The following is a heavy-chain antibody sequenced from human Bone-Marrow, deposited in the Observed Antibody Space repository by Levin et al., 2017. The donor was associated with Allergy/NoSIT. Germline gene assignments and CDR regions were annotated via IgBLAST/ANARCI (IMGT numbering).Heavy chain of an antibody. CDR1: GYIFNSYA. CDR2: ISVYFGNT. J-gene: IGHJ4*02. Sequence: GESLKISCKASGYIFNSYAITWVRQAPGQGLVWMGWISVYFGNTKYAEKVQDRVNMTIDTSTQTAYMELRSLISDDTAVYFCARAVTVFGLVSRFDYWGQGSLITVSS. CDR3: ARAVTVFGLVSRFDY. V-gene: IGHV1-18*01. D-gene: IGHD3/OR15-3a*01.